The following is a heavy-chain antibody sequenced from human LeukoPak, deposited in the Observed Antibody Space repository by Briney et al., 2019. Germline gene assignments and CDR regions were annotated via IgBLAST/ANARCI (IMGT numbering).Heavy chain of an antibody. D-gene: IGHD3-10*01. Sequence: PGGSLRLSCAASGFTFSSYAWTWVRQAPGKGLEWVSSISDSAGNTYYPDSVKGRFTISRDNSKNTLFLQMNSLGAEDTAVYYCAKVFYYGSGSFIFDCWGQGTLVTVSS. CDR2: ISDSAGNT. V-gene: IGHV3-23*01. CDR1: GFTFSSYA. CDR3: AKVFYYGSGSFIFDC. J-gene: IGHJ4*02.